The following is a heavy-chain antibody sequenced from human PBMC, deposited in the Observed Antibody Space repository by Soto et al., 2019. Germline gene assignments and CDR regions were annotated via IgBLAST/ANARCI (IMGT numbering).Heavy chain of an antibody. CDR3: ATDDYGIFPY. D-gene: IGHD3-10*01. J-gene: IGHJ4*02. Sequence: HVQLVQSGTEVKKPGASVRVSCMGSGYPFTTYYIHWGRQAPGQGLEWMGWIDPQSGGTVYEQKFQGRVTMTRDKSISTVYMDLSGLTSDDTALYYCATDDYGIFPYWGQGSLVTVSS. CDR1: GYPFTTYY. CDR2: IDPQSGGT. V-gene: IGHV1-2*02.